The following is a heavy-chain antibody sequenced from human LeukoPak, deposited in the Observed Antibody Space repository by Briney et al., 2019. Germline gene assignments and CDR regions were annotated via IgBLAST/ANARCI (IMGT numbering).Heavy chain of an antibody. V-gene: IGHV5-51*01. CDR2: IYPGDSDT. CDR1: GYSFTSYW. Sequence: GESLKISCKGSGYSFTSYWIGWVRQMPGKGLEWMGIIYPGDSDTRYSPSFQGQVTISADKSISTAYLQWSSLKASDTAMYYCARRFSVAGTDGPPYWYFDLWGRGTLVTVSS. D-gene: IGHD6-19*01. CDR3: ARRFSVAGTDGPPYWYFDL. J-gene: IGHJ2*01.